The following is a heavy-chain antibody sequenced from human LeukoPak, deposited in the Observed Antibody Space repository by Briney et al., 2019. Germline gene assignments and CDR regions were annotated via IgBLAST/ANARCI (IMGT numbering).Heavy chain of an antibody. V-gene: IGHV4-30-4*01. CDR3: ARRKWELLYDY. J-gene: IGHJ4*02. CDR2: IYYSGST. Sequence: SETLSLTCTVSGGSISSGDYYWSWIRQPPGKGLEWIGYIYYSGSTYYNPSLKSRVTISVDTSKNQFSLKLSSVTAADTAVYYCARRKWELLYDYWGQGTLVTVSS. CDR1: GGSISSGDYY. D-gene: IGHD1-26*01.